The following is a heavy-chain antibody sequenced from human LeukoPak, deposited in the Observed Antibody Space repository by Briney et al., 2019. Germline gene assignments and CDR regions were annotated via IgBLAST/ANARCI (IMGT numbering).Heavy chain of an antibody. V-gene: IGHV6-1*01. J-gene: IGHJ5*02. CDR2: TYYRSKWYN. CDR1: GDSVSSNSAA. CDR3: ARGTQPARSGWLNNWFDP. Sequence: SQTLSLTCAISGDSVSSNSAAWNWIRQSPSRGLEWLGRTYYRSKWYNDYAVSVKSRITINPDTSKNQFSLQLNSVTPEDTAVYYCARGTQPARSGWLNNWFDPWGQGTLVTVSS. D-gene: IGHD6-19*01.